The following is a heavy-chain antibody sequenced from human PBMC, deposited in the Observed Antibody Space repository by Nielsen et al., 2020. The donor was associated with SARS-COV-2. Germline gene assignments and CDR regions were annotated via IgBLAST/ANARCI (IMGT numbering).Heavy chain of an antibody. CDR2: INNDASSR. CDR1: GFMFRSYW. J-gene: IGHJ4*02. CDR3: ARGWFGEAFPSFDY. V-gene: IGHV3-74*03. Sequence: GGSLRLSCAASGFMFRSYWMHWVRQAPGKGLVWVSHINNDASSRTYADSVKGRFTISRDNAKNTLYLQMNSLRGEDTAVYYCARGWFGEAFPSFDYWGQGTLVTVSS. D-gene: IGHD3-10*01.